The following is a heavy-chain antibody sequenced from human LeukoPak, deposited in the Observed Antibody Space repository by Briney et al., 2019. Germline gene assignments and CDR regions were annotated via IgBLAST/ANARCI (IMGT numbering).Heavy chain of an antibody. CDR1: GGSLSGHF. CDR3: ARDPGDTGWYNFEF. J-gene: IGHJ4*02. V-gene: IGHV4-59*11. D-gene: IGHD6-19*01. CDR2: IHSSGST. Sequence: PSETLSLTCTVSGGSLSGHFWSWFRRPPGKGLENIGYIHSSGSTNYNPSYKSRVTVSLEMSKNQFSLSLSSVTAADTAGYYCARDPGDTGWYNFEFWGQGILVTVSS.